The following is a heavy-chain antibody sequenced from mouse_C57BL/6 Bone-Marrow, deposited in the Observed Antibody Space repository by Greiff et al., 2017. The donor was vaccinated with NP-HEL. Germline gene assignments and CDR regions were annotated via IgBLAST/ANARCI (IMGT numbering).Heavy chain of an antibody. V-gene: IGHV5-17*01. CDR1: GFTFSDYG. CDR2: ISSGSSTI. J-gene: IGHJ4*01. CDR3: YYGNYDAMDY. Sequence: EVQLVESGGGLVKPGGSLKLSCAASGFTFSDYGMHWVRQAPEKGLEWVAYISSGSSTIYYAATVQGRFTISRDNAKNTLFLQLTSLRSEDTAMYYCYYGNYDAMDYWGQGTSVTVSS. D-gene: IGHD2-1*01.